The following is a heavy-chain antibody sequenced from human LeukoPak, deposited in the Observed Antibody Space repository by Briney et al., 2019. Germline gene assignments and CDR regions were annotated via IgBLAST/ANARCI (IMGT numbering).Heavy chain of an antibody. CDR3: ARDRPLLSGWSWFDP. Sequence: SETLSLTCAVSGYSISRGYYWGWIRQPPGKGLEWIGTIYYSGTTFYNPSLKSRATMSLDTSKNQFSLKLTSVTAADTAVYYCARDRPLLSGWSWFDPWGQGTLVTVYS. J-gene: IGHJ5*02. CDR2: IYYSGTT. CDR1: GYSISRGYY. D-gene: IGHD6-19*01. V-gene: IGHV4-38-2*02.